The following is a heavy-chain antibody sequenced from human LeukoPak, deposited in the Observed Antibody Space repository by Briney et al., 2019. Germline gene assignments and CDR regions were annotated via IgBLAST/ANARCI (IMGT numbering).Heavy chain of an antibody. Sequence: SETLSLTCAVYGGSFSGYYWSWIRQPPGKGLEWIGEINHSGSTNYNPSLKSRVTISVGTSKNQFSLKLSSVTAADTAVYYCARVLRYCSSTSCLYYYYGMDVWGQGTTVTVSS. CDR1: GGSFSGYY. J-gene: IGHJ6*02. D-gene: IGHD2-2*01. CDR3: ARVLRYCSSTSCLYYYYGMDV. CDR2: INHSGST. V-gene: IGHV4-34*01.